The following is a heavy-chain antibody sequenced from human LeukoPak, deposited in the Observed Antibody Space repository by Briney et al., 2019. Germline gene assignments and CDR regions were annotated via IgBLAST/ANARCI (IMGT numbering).Heavy chain of an antibody. CDR1: GFTFSSYW. J-gene: IGHJ5*02. CDR2: IKQDGSEK. Sequence: GGSLRLSCAASGFTFSSYWMSWVRQAPGKGLEWVANIKQDGSEKYYADSVKGRFTISRDNSKNTLYLQMNSLRPEDTAVYYCTKEGLGSGSHFSGWFDPWGQGTLVTVSS. V-gene: IGHV3-7*01. CDR3: TKEGLGSGSHFSGWFDP. D-gene: IGHD3-10*01.